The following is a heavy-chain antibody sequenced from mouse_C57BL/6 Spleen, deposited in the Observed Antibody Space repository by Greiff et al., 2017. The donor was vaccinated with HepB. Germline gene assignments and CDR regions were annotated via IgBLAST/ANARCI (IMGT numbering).Heavy chain of an antibody. V-gene: IGHV5-4*01. CDR2: ISDGGSYT. CDR3: ARDRVRYYAMDY. J-gene: IGHJ4*01. CDR1: GFTFSSYA. D-gene: IGHD2-14*01. Sequence: EVHLVESGGGLVKPGGSLKLSCAASGFTFSSYAMSWVRQTPEKRLEWVATISDGGSYTYYPDNVKGRFTISRDNAKNNLYLQMSHLKSEDTAIYYCARDRVRYYAMDYWGQGTSVTVSS.